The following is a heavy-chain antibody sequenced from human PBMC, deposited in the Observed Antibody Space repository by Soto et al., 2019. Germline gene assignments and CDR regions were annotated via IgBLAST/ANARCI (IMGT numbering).Heavy chain of an antibody. CDR3: ARDPPGNDGAFDY. D-gene: IGHD1-1*01. CDR1: GFSVSDNH. CDR2: IYMSDST. Sequence: EVQLVESGGGLVQPGGSLRLSCAASGFSVSDNHMSWVRQAPGKGLEWVSLIYMSDSTYYADSVKGRFTISRDTSRNTLYLQMNSLRPDDTAVYYCARDPPGNDGAFDYWGQGILVTVSS. V-gene: IGHV3-66*01. J-gene: IGHJ4*02.